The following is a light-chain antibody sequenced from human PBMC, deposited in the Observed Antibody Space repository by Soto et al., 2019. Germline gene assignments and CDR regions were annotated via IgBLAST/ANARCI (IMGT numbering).Light chain of an antibody. Sequence: QMTQSPSTLSASVGDRVTITCRASQSISSWLAWYQQKPGKAPNLLIYKASTLESGVPSRFSGSGSGTEFTLTISSLQSEDFAVYYCQQYNNWPKTFGLGTRLEI. CDR2: KAS. V-gene: IGKV1-5*03. J-gene: IGKJ5*01. CDR1: QSISSW. CDR3: QQYNNWPKT.